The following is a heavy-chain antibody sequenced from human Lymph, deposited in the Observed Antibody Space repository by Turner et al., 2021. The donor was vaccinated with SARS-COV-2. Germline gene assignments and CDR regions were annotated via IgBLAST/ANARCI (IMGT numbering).Heavy chain of an antibody. V-gene: IGHV1-2*02. Sequence: QVQLVQSGAEVKTPGASVKVSCKASGYTFTDYYMHWVRQAPGQGLEWMGWINPNSGGTDYAQKFQGRVTVTRDASFNTAYMELTRLRSDDTAVYYCARGGLYYYDSSAYYNDAFDIWGQGTMVTVSS. J-gene: IGHJ3*02. CDR1: GYTFTDYY. CDR3: ARGGLYYYDSSAYYNDAFDI. CDR2: INPNSGGT. D-gene: IGHD3-22*01.